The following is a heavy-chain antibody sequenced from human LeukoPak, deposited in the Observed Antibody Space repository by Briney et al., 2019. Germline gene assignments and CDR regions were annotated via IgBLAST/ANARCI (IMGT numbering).Heavy chain of an antibody. CDR3: ARRRIVATIDY. V-gene: IGHV4-39*01. CDR1: GGSISSSGYY. Sequence: SETLSLTCGVSGGSISSSGYYWAWIRQPPRAGLEWIGSISYTGTTYYNPSLKSRLTISADRSKNQFSLKLTSATAADTAVYYCARRRIVATIDYWGQGTLVTVSS. CDR2: ISYTGTT. J-gene: IGHJ4*02. D-gene: IGHD5-12*01.